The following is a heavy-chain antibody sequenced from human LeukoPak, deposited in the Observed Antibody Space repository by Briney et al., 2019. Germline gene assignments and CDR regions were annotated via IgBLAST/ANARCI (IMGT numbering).Heavy chain of an antibody. CDR1: GFTFSSYV. CDR2: IKSKTDGGTT. V-gene: IGHV3-15*01. CDR3: TTDGITIFGVVTFFDY. J-gene: IGHJ4*02. Sequence: GGSLRLSCAASGFTFSSYVMSWVRQAPGKGLEWVGRIKSKTDGGTTDYAAPVKGRFTISRDDSKNTLYLQMNSLKTEDTAVYYCTTDGITIFGVVTFFDYWGQGTLVTVSS. D-gene: IGHD3-3*01.